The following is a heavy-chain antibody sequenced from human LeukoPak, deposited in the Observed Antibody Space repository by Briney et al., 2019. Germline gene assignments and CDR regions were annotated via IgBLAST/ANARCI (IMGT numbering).Heavy chain of an antibody. CDR3: ARHADGGTFPLDY. CDR1: GGFLNSFY. V-gene: IGHV4-59*08. CDR2: IYYSGTT. D-gene: IGHD1-26*01. J-gene: IGHJ4*02. Sequence: SETLSLTCTVSGGFLNSFYWSWFRQPPGKGLEWIGWIYYSGTTKYNPSLKSRVTISIDTSKNQFSLKVSSVTAADTAVYYCARHADGGTFPLDYWGQGSLVTVSS.